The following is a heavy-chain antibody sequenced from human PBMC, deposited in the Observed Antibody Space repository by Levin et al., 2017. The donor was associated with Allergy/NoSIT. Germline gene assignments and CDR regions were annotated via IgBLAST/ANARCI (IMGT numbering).Heavy chain of an antibody. CDR1: GFTFSSYA. D-gene: IGHD2-21*02. Sequence: LSLTCAASGFTFSSYAMHWVRQAPGKGLEWVAVISYDGSNKYYADSVKGRFTISRDNSKNTLYLQMNSLRAEDTAVYYCARDYCGGDCYRAFDIWGQGTMVTVSS. V-gene: IGHV3-30-3*01. CDR3: ARDYCGGDCYRAFDI. J-gene: IGHJ3*02. CDR2: ISYDGSNK.